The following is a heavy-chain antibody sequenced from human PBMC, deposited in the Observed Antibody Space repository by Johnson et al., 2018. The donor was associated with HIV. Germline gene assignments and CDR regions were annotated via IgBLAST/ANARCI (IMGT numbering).Heavy chain of an antibody. CDR3: ASVLVGSTGDFDAFDI. Sequence: VQLVESGGGVVRPGGSVRLSCAASGFTFDDYGMSWVRQVPGKGLEWVSGINWNGGSTGHADSVKGRFTISRDNAKNSLYPQMNSLRVEDTALYYCASVLVGSTGDFDAFDIWGQGKMVTVSS. D-gene: IGHD1-26*01. J-gene: IGHJ3*02. V-gene: IGHV3-20*04. CDR1: GFTFDDYG. CDR2: INWNGGST.